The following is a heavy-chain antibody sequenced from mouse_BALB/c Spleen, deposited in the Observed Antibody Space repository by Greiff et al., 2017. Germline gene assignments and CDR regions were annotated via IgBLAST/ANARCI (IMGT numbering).Heavy chain of an antibody. D-gene: IGHD3-2*01. CDR2: ISSGSSTI. CDR1: GFTFSSFG. V-gene: IGHV5-17*02. CDR3: ARDGSSDAMDY. Sequence: EVQGVESGGGLVQPGGSRKLSCAASGFTFSSFGMHWVRQAPEKGLEWVAYISSGSSTIYYADTVKGRFTISRDNPKNTLFLQMTSLRSEDTAMYYCARDGSSDAMDYWGQGTSVTVSS. J-gene: IGHJ4*01.